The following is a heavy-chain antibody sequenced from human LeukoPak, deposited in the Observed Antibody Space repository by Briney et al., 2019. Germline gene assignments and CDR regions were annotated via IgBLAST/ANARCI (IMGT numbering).Heavy chain of an antibody. D-gene: IGHD1-26*01. CDR3: AKVGGSYEYYFDY. V-gene: IGHV1-8*01. CDR1: GYTFTSYD. J-gene: IGHJ4*02. Sequence: ASVKVSCKASGYTFTSYDINWVRQATGQGLEWMGWMNPNSGNTGYAQKFQGRVTMTRNASISTAYMELISLRSEDTAVYYCAKVGGSYEYYFDYWGQGTLVTVSS. CDR2: MNPNSGNT.